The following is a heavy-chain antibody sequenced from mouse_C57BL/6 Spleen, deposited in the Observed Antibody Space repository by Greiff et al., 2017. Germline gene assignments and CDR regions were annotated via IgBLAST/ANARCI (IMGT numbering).Heavy chain of an antibody. V-gene: IGHV5-6*01. J-gene: IGHJ1*03. CDR2: ISSGSSYT. CDR1: GFTFSGYG. Sequence: EVQLVESGGDLVKPGGSLKLSCAASGFTFSGYGMPWVRQTPDQRLEWVATISSGSSYTYYPDSVQGRFTISRDNAKNTLYLQLTSLKSEDTAMSYCAITASYYGHFDDWGTGTTVTVSS. D-gene: IGHD1-2*01. CDR3: AITASYYGHFDD.